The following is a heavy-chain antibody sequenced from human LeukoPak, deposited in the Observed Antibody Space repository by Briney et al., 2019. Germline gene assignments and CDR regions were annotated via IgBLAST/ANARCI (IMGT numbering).Heavy chain of an antibody. CDR3: ARDGYGEGAFDI. CDR2: ISYDGSNK. D-gene: IGHD4-17*01. J-gene: IGHJ3*02. V-gene: IGHV3-30-3*01. Sequence: GGSLRLSCAASGFTFSSYAMHWVRQAPGKGLEWVAVISYDGSNKYYADSVKGRFTISRDNSKNTLYLQMNSLRAEDTAVYYCARDGYGEGAFDIWGQGTMVTVSS. CDR1: GFTFSSYA.